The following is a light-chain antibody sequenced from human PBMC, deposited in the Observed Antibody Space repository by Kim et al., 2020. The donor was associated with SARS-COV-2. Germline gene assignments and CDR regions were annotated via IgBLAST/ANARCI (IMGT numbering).Light chain of an antibody. CDR2: YNN. CDR1: TSNIGSNS. J-gene: IGLJ2*01. Sequence: GPRVTLSCSGSTSNIGSNSVTWYQQLPGTAPKLLIYYNNRRPSGVPDRFSGSKSGTAASLAISGLQSEYEADYYCAAWDDSLNGVVFGGGTQLTVL. V-gene: IGLV1-44*01. CDR3: AAWDDSLNGVV.